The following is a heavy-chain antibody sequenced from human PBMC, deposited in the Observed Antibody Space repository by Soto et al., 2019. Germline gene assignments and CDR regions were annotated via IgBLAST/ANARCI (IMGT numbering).Heavy chain of an antibody. Sequence: VGSLRLSCAASGFTVSSNYMSWVRQAPGKGLEWVSVIYSGGSTYYADSVKGRFTISRDNSKNTLYLQMNSLRAEDTAVYYCARAIRYSSGSFDYWGQGTLVTVSS. CDR3: ARAIRYSSGSFDY. D-gene: IGHD6-19*01. CDR2: IYSGGST. J-gene: IGHJ4*02. V-gene: IGHV3-53*01. CDR1: GFTVSSNY.